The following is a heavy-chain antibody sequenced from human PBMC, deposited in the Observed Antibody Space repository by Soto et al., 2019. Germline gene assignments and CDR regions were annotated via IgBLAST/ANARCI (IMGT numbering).Heavy chain of an antibody. CDR3: AKDSSSWWSGWFDP. D-gene: IGHD6-13*01. Sequence: PGGSLRLSCAASGFTFSSYAMSWVRQAPGKGLEWVSAISGSGGSTYYADSVKGRFTISRDNSKNTLYLQMNSLRTEDTAVYYCAKDSSSWWSGWFDPWGQATLVTVSS. CDR2: ISGSGGST. J-gene: IGHJ5*02. CDR1: GFTFSSYA. V-gene: IGHV3-23*01.